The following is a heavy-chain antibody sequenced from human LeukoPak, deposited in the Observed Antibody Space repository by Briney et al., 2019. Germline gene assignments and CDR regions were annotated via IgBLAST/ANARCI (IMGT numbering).Heavy chain of an antibody. CDR2: IIPIFGTA. D-gene: IGHD3-16*01. CDR3: ARAAGFNYDGEKWFDP. CDR1: GYTFTSYD. V-gene: IGHV1-69*05. J-gene: IGHJ5*02. Sequence: GASVKVSCKASGYTFTSYDINWVRQATGQGLEWMGRIIPIFGTANYAQKFQGRVPITTDESTSPAYMELSSLKSEDTAIYFCARAAGFNYDGEKWFDPWGQGTLVTVSS.